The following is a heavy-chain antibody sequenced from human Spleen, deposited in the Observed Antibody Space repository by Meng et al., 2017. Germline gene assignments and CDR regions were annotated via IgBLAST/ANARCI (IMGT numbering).Heavy chain of an antibody. V-gene: IGHV4-4*02. Sequence: QVQLRESGPALVKPSETLSLTCAVSGDSITNHNWWAWVRQPPGKGLEWIGEIFHIGSTNYNPSLKTRVAISVDRSKNQFSLKLTSVTAADTAVYYCARVDRYSGTYFDYWGHGALVTVSS. CDR1: GDSITNHNW. J-gene: IGHJ4*01. D-gene: IGHD1-26*01. CDR3: ARVDRYSGTYFDY. CDR2: IFHIGST.